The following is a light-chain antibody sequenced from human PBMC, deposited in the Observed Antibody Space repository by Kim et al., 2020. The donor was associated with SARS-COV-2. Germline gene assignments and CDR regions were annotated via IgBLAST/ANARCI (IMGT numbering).Light chain of an antibody. CDR1: QGRNASKH. CDR2: WDN. CDR3: QSYDSSNQEV. Sequence: AGTPVMTRKQGRNASKHSEKYQTRPGSRPTNVIYWDNQKPPGVPDRFSGSIDSSSNSASLTISGLKTEDEADYYCQSYDSSNQEVFGGGTQLTVL. J-gene: IGLJ2*01. V-gene: IGLV6-57*02.